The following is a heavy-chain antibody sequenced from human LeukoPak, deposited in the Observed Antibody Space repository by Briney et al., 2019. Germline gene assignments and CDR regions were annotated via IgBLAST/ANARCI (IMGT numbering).Heavy chain of an antibody. D-gene: IGHD6-6*01. J-gene: IGHJ4*03. V-gene: IGHV4-34*01. Sequence: SETLSLTCAVHGEAFSAYFWSCSRQVPGKGLEWIGEIDHRGSSNYNPPLKSRATISVYTSKNHFSLRLTSVTAADTAVYYCATRSSTLAAARCFDDWGQGTVVTVSS. CDR1: GEAFSAYF. CDR3: ATRSSTLAAARCFDD. CDR2: IDHRGSS.